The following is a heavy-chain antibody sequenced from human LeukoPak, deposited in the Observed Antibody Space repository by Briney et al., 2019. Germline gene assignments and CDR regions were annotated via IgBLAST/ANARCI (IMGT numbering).Heavy chain of an antibody. Sequence: ASVKVSCKASGYTFTSYGISWVRQAPGQGLEWMGWISAYNGNTNYAQKLQGRVTITADKSTSTAYMELSSLRSEDTAVYYCARDLDGVVDYWGQGTLVTVSS. V-gene: IGHV1-18*01. CDR2: ISAYNGNT. CDR3: ARDLDGVVDY. CDR1: GYTFTSYG. J-gene: IGHJ4*02.